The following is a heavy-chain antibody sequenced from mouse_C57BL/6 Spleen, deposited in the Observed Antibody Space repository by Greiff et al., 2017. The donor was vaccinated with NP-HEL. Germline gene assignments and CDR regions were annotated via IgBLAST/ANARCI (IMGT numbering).Heavy chain of an antibody. CDR1: GYTFTDYY. J-gene: IGHJ2*01. CDR3: ARSTTVGAPFDY. CDR2: INPNNGGT. Sequence: EVQLQQSGPELVKPGASVKISCKASGYTFTDYYMNWVKQSHGKSLEWIGDINPNNGGTSYNQKFKGKATSTVDKSSSTAYMELRSLTSEDSAVYYCARSTTVGAPFDYGGQGTTLTVSS. V-gene: IGHV1-26*01. D-gene: IGHD1-1*01.